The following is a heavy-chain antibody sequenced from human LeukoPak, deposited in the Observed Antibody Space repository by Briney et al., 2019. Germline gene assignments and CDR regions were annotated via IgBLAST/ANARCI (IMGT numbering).Heavy chain of an antibody. V-gene: IGHV4-34*01. CDR2: INHSGST. CDR1: GGSFSGYY. Sequence: KPSETLSLTCAVYGGSFSGYYWSWIRQPPGKGLEGIGEINHSGSTNCNPSLKSRVTISVDTSKTQFCLQLSCVTVADTAVYYCARGVRTIFGVVIIRDYFDYWGQGTLVTVSS. D-gene: IGHD3-3*01. J-gene: IGHJ4*02. CDR3: ARGVRTIFGVVIIRDYFDY.